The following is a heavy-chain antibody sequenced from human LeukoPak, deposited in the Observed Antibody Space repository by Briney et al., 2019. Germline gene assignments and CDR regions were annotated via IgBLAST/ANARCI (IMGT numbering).Heavy chain of an antibody. J-gene: IGHJ4*02. CDR3: ARGYSGTYGRFDY. CDR2: VYYSGST. CDR1: GGSISSYY. V-gene: IGHV4-59*01. D-gene: IGHD1-26*01. Sequence: PSETLSLTCTVSGGSISSYYCSWIRQPPGEGLEWIGYVYYSGSTNYNPSLTSRVTISLDTSKKQFSLKLSSVTAADTAIYYCARGYSGTYGRFDYWGQGTLVTVSS.